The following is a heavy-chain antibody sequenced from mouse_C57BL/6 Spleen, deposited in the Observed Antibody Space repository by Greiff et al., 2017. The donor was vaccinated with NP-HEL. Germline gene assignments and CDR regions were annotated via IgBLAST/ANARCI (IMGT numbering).Heavy chain of an antibody. V-gene: IGHV1-64*01. CDR2: IHPNSGST. Sequence: QVQLKQPGAELVKPGASVKLSCKASGYTFTSYWMHWVKQRPGQGLEWIGMIHPNSGSTNYNEKFKSKATLTVDKSSSTAYMQLSSLTSEDSEVYYCERGNDGYYSYYFDYWGQGTTLTVSS. CDR3: ERGNDGYYSYYFDY. J-gene: IGHJ2*01. CDR1: GYTFTSYW. D-gene: IGHD2-3*01.